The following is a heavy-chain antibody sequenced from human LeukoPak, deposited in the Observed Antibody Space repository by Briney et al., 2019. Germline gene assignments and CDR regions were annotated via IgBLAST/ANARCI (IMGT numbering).Heavy chain of an antibody. Sequence: SETLSLTCAVYGGSFSGYYWSWIRQPPGKGVEGSGEINHSGSTNYNPSLTSRGTISVDTSKNQFSLKLSSVTAADTAVYYCASGGSGGSCQDYWGQGTLVTVSS. V-gene: IGHV4-34*01. CDR3: ASGGSGGSCQDY. J-gene: IGHJ4*02. CDR1: GGSFSGYY. D-gene: IGHD2-15*01. CDR2: INHSGST.